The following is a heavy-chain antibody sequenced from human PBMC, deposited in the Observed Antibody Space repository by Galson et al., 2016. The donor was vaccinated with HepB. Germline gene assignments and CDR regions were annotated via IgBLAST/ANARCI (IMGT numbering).Heavy chain of an antibody. J-gene: IGHJ3*01. CDR2: VSYDGSDK. V-gene: IGHV3-30*18. Sequence: SLRLSCAASGFIFSSYGMHWVRQVPGKGLEWVAVVSYDGSDKYFAHSVKGRFTISRDNSKNTLYLQMNSLRAEDTAVYYCAKDMAYCGGDCYPLLEDAFILWGQGTMVTVSS. CDR3: AKDMAYCGGDCYPLLEDAFIL. CDR1: GFIFSSYG. D-gene: IGHD2-21*02.